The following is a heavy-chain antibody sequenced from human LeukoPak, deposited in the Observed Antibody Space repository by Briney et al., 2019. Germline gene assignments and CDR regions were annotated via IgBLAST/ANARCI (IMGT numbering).Heavy chain of an antibody. J-gene: IGHJ5*02. Sequence: PGGSLRLSCAASGFTFSSHEMNWVRQAPGKGLEWVSYISSSGSTIYYADSVKGRFTISRDNAKNSLYLQMNSLRAEDTAVYYCARDFDFEALVPWGQGTLVTVSS. CDR2: ISSSGSTI. CDR1: GFTFSSHE. CDR3: ARDFDFEALVP. V-gene: IGHV3-48*03. D-gene: IGHD5-18*01.